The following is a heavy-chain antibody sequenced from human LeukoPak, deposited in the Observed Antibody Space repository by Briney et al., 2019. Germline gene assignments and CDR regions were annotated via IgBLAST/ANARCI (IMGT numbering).Heavy chain of an antibody. CDR3: ARLMGDRSIYDY. Sequence: PGGSLRLSCAASGFTLGTSWMSWVRRAPGKGLEWVASINQGGSATNYLESVKGLFTISRDNAMNSCSLQMNSLRAEDTAVYYCARLMGDRSIYDYWGQGILVTVSS. CDR1: GFTLGTSW. J-gene: IGHJ4*02. D-gene: IGHD5-24*01. CDR2: INQGGSAT. V-gene: IGHV3-7*01.